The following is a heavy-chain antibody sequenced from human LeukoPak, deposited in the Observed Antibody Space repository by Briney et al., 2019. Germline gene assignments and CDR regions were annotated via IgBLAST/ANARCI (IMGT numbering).Heavy chain of an antibody. J-gene: IGHJ4*02. D-gene: IGHD6-13*01. CDR2: ISGSGNSA. V-gene: IGHV3-23*01. Sequence: GGSLRLSCAASGFTFSTYAMSWVRQAPGKGLEWVPGISGSGNSAYYADSVKGRFTISRDNSKNTLYLQMNSLRAEDTAVYYCAKGGSSWSEIDYWGQGTLVTVSS. CDR1: GFTFSTYA. CDR3: AKGGSSWSEIDY.